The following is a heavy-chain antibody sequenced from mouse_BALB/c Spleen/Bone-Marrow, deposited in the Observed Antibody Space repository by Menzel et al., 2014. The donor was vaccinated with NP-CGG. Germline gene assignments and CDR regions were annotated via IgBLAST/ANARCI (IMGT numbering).Heavy chain of an antibody. CDR3: ARVPSYYGNYGAMDY. D-gene: IGHD2-1*01. V-gene: IGHV1S41*01. CDR1: GYTFTSYW. Sequence: DLVKPGASVKLSCKASGYTFTSYWINWIKQRPGQGLEWIGRIAPGSGSTYYNEMFKGKATLTVDTSSSTAYIQHSSLPSEYSAVYFCARVPSYYGNYGAMDYWGRGTSVTVSS. CDR2: IAPGSGST. J-gene: IGHJ4*01.